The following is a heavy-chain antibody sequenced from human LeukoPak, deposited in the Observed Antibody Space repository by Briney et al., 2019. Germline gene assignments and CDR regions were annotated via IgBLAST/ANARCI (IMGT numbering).Heavy chain of an antibody. CDR2: IYPGDSDT. Sequence: GESLKISFKGSGYRFTSYWIGWVRPMPGKGLEWMGIIYPGDSDTRYSPSFQGQVTISADKSISTAYLQWSSLKASDTAMYYCARLGSGVVVPAAIKYNWFDPWGQGTLVTVSS. CDR3: ARLGSGVVVPAAIKYNWFDP. D-gene: IGHD2-2*02. V-gene: IGHV5-51*01. CDR1: GYRFTSYW. J-gene: IGHJ5*02.